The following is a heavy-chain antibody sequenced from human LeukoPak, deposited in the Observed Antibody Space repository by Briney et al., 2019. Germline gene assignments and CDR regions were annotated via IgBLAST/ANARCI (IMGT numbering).Heavy chain of an antibody. CDR2: INHSGST. Sequence: PSETLSLTCAVYGGSFSGYYWSWIRQPPGKGLEWIGEINHSGSTNYNPSLKSRVTISVDTSKNQFSLKLSSVTAADTAVYYCTAGGSSGYYSYFDYWGQGTLVTVSS. CDR1: GGSFSGYY. D-gene: IGHD3-22*01. V-gene: IGHV4-34*01. CDR3: TAGGSSGYYSYFDY. J-gene: IGHJ4*02.